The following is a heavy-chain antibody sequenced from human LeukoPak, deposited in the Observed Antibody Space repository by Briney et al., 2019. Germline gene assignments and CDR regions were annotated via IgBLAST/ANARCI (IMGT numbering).Heavy chain of an antibody. D-gene: IGHD6-19*01. CDR1: GFTFSTFG. V-gene: IGHV3-21*01. CDR2: ISSGSYI. CDR3: ARLMFIAVGNWYFDL. J-gene: IGHJ2*01. Sequence: GGSLRLSYAASGFTFSTFGMIWVRQAPGKGLEWVSSISSGSYIYYADAVKARFTISRDNARNSLYLQMNSLRADDTAVYYCARLMFIAVGNWYFDLWGRGTLVTVSS.